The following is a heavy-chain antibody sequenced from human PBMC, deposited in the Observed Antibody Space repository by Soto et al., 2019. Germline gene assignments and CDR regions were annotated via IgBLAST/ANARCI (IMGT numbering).Heavy chain of an antibody. V-gene: IGHV4-34*02. J-gene: IGHJ3*02. D-gene: IGHD2-15*01. CDR2: IGPTGDT. CDR1: GRSMSGYN. CDR3: ARNGVCFGFDI. Sequence: QVQQQQWGARLLKPSETLSLTCAEYGRSMSGYNWSWLRRSPVRGLEWIGEIGPTGDTNYGPSFMSRVTVSVETSKYELSLRLTQVTAADTATYLCARNGVCFGFDIWGLGTMVSVSS.